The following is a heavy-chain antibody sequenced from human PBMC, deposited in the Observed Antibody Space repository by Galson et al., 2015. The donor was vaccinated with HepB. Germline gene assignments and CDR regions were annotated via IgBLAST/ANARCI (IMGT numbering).Heavy chain of an antibody. D-gene: IGHD2/OR15-2a*01. CDR1: GYTFTSYG. Sequence: SVKVSCKASGYTFTSYGISWVRQAPGQGLEWMGWISAYNGNTNYAQKLQDRVTMTTDTSTSTAYMELRSLRSDDTAVYYCARDFSKPVFYYYYGMDVWGQGTTVTVSS. V-gene: IGHV1-18*04. CDR2: ISAYNGNT. CDR3: ARDFSKPVFYYYYGMDV. J-gene: IGHJ6*02.